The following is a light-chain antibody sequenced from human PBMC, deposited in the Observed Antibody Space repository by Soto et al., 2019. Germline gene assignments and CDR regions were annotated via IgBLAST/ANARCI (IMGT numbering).Light chain of an antibody. CDR3: QQYDSYSYA. CDR1: QSIRNW. CDR2: DAS. J-gene: IGKJ2*01. Sequence: DIQMTQSPSTLSAYVGERVTITCRASQSIRNWLAWYQQKPGQAPKLLIYDASTLESGVPSRFSGSGSGTEFPLTISSLQPDDFATYYCQQYDSYSYAFGQGTKLEIK. V-gene: IGKV1-5*01.